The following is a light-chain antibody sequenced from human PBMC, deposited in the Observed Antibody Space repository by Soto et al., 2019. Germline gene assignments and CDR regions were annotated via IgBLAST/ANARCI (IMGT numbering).Light chain of an antibody. CDR3: GTWDNSLSGVV. CDR1: NSNIGDHY. J-gene: IGLJ2*01. Sequence: QSVLTQPPSVSAAPGQRVTISCSGSNSNIGDHYVSWYQHLPGTSPKLLISDNNKRPSGIPDRFSGSKSGTSATLAITGLQPGDEADYYCGTWDNSLSGVVFGGGTKLTVL. V-gene: IGLV1-51*01. CDR2: DNN.